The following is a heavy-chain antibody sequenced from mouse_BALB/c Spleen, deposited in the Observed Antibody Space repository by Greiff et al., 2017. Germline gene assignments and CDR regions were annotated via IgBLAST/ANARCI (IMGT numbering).Heavy chain of an antibody. CDR3: ARDHYFDY. CDR2: INSNDGST. V-gene: IGHV5-6-3*01. CDR1: GFTISSYG. Sequence: EVQLVESGAGLVQPGASLKLSCAASGFTISSYGMPWVRQTPDKSLAWVATINSNDGSTYYPNSLKGRFTISRDNANNTLYLQMSSLKSEDTAMYYCARDHYFDYWGQGTTLTVSS. J-gene: IGHJ2*01.